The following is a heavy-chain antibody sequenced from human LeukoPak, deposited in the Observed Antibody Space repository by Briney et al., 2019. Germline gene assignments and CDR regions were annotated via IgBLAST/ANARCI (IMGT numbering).Heavy chain of an antibody. CDR3: AKGSYYDSSGSFYFDY. V-gene: IGHV3-23*01. CDR2: ISDSGDNT. Sequence: GGSLRLSCAGSGFTFSSYAMSWVRQAPGKGLEWVSGISDSGDNTYYADSVKGRFTISRDNSKNTLYVQVNSLGTEDTAAYYRAKGSYYDSSGSFYFDYWGQGTLVTVSS. D-gene: IGHD3-22*01. CDR1: GFTFSSYA. J-gene: IGHJ4*02.